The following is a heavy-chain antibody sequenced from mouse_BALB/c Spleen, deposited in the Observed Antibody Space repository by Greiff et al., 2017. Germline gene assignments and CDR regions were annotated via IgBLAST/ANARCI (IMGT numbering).Heavy chain of an antibody. J-gene: IGHJ2*01. Sequence: EVKLMESGGGLVKPGGSLKLSCAASGFAFSSYDMSWVRQTPEKRLEWVAYISSGGGSTYYPDTVKGRFTISRDNAKNTLYLQMSSLKSEDTAMYYCARHSYGYTYFDDWGQGTTLTGSS. CDR3: ARHSYGYTYFDD. D-gene: IGHD1-2*01. CDR1: GFAFSSYD. V-gene: IGHV5-12-1*01. CDR2: ISSGGGST.